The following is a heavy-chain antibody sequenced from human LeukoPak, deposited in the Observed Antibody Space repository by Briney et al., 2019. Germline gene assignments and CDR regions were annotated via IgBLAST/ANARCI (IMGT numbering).Heavy chain of an antibody. CDR3: ARGRAGDYVPSRFDY. D-gene: IGHD3-10*02. V-gene: IGHV3-23*01. Sequence: PGGSLRLSCSASGFAFSGFAMGWVRQAPGRGLEWVASISGRGDNTYYADSVEGRFTVSRDNSKNTLYLQMNSLRAEDTALYYCARGRAGDYVPSRFDYWGQGTLVTVSS. CDR1: GFAFSGFA. J-gene: IGHJ4*02. CDR2: ISGRGDNT.